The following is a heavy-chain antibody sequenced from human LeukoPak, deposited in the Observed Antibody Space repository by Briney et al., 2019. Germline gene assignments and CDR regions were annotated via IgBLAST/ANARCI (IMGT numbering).Heavy chain of an antibody. CDR2: INHSGST. CDR3: AWYTYYYDSSGYYSSYYFDY. D-gene: IGHD3-22*01. Sequence: NPSETLSLTCAVYGGSFSGYYWSWIRQPPGKGLEWIGEINHSGSTNYNPSLKSRVTISVDTSKNQVSLKLSSVTAADTAVYYCAWYTYYYDSSGYYSSYYFDYWGQGTLATVSS. J-gene: IGHJ4*02. V-gene: IGHV4-34*01. CDR1: GGSFSGYY.